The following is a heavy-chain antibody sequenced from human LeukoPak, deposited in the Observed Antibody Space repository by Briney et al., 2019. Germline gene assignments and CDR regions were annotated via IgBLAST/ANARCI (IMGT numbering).Heavy chain of an antibody. CDR2: IYYSGSS. D-gene: IGHD2-2*01. CDR1: GGSIISSSYY. J-gene: IGHJ4*02. CDR3: ARRDCTSTTCCAGSYYFDY. Sequence: SETVSLTCSVFGGSIISSSYYWGWIRQPPGKGLEWIGSIYYSGSSYYNPSLKSRVTISVDTSKNQFSLKLTSVTAADTAVYYCARRDCTSTTCCAGSYYFDYWGQGTLVTVSS. V-gene: IGHV4-39*01.